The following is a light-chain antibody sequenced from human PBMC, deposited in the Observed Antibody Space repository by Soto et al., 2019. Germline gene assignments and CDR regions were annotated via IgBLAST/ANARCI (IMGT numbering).Light chain of an antibody. V-gene: IGKV3-15*01. CDR2: GAS. Sequence: EIVMTQAAAALSIYPGERATLSCRASQSVSSNLAWYQQKPGQAPRLLIYGASTRATGIPARFSGSGSGTEFTLTISSLQSEDFAVYYCQQYNNWPPITFGQGTRLEIK. CDR3: QQYNNWPPIT. CDR1: QSVSSN. J-gene: IGKJ5*01.